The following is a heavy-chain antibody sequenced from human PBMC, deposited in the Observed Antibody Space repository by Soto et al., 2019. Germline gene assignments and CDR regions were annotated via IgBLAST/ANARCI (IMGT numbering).Heavy chain of an antibody. J-gene: IGHJ4*02. V-gene: IGHV3-15*07. CDR2: IKSKTDGGTT. Sequence: GGSLRLSCAASGFTFSNAWMNWVRQAPGKGLEWVGRIKSKTDGGTTDYAAPVKGRFTISRDDSKNTLYLQMNSLKTEDTAVYYCTTDARYSSGWWNYWGQGTLVTVSS. D-gene: IGHD6-19*01. CDR3: TTDARYSSGWWNY. CDR1: GFTFSNAW.